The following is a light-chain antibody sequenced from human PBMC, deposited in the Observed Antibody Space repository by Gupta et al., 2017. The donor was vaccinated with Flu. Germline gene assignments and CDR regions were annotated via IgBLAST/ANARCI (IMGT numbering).Light chain of an antibody. CDR2: DAS. J-gene: IGKJ3*01. V-gene: IGKV3-11*01. CDR1: QSVSSY. Sequence: EIVLTQSPATLSLSPGERATLSCRASQSVSSYLAWYQQKPGQAPRLLIYDASNRATGIPARFSGSGSGTDFTLIISSLEPEDFAVYYCQQRNNGPPCTFGPGTKVDIK. CDR3: QQRNNGPPCT.